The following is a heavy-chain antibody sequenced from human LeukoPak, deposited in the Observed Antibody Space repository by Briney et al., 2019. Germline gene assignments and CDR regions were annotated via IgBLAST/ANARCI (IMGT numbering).Heavy chain of an antibody. CDR3: ARDYSDYVGAMDV. CDR2: IYPVDSAT. Sequence: GESPQISCKGSGYSFATYWIGGVRQMPGKGVEGMGIIYPVDSATRYSPSFQGQVTISADKSISTADLQWSSLKASDTAMYYCARDYSDYVGAMDVWGQGTTVTVSS. D-gene: IGHD4-11*01. CDR1: GYSFATYW. J-gene: IGHJ6*02. V-gene: IGHV5-51*01.